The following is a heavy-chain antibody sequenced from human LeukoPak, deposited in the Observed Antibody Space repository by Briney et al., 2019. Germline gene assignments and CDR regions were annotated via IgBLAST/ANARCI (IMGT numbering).Heavy chain of an antibody. V-gene: IGHV4-4*07. Sequence: SETLSLTCAVSGGSISSYYWSWIRQPAGKGLEWIGRIYTSGSTNYNPSLKSRVTMSVDTSKNQFSLKLSSVTAADTAVYYCARDFRYCSGGSCYSWDYYYYMDVWGKGTTVTISS. J-gene: IGHJ6*03. CDR3: ARDFRYCSGGSCYSWDYYYYMDV. CDR1: GGSISSYY. D-gene: IGHD2-15*01. CDR2: IYTSGST.